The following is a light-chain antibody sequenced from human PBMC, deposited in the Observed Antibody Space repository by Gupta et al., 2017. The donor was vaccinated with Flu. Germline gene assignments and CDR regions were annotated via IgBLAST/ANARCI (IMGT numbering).Light chain of an antibody. Sequence: DIQMTQPPPSLSASVGDRVTITCRASQTISTFLNWHQHKPGKAPKLLIYSASNLQSGVPSRFSGSGSVTDFALTISSLQPEDFATYYCQQSYTMEHTFGQGTKLEI. J-gene: IGKJ2*01. CDR1: QTISTF. V-gene: IGKV1-39*01. CDR2: SAS. CDR3: QQSYTMEHT.